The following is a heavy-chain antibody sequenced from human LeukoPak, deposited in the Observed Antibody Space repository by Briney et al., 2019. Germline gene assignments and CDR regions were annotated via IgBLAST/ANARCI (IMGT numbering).Heavy chain of an antibody. Sequence: GGSLRLSCAASGFTFSSYSMNWVRQAPGEGLEWVSSISSSSSYIYYADSVKGRFTISRDNAKNSLYLQMNSLRAEDTAVYYCARVPYSYGYFDYWGQGTLVTVSS. CDR3: ARVPYSYGYFDY. V-gene: IGHV3-21*01. CDR2: ISSSSSYI. CDR1: GFTFSSYS. J-gene: IGHJ4*02. D-gene: IGHD5-18*01.